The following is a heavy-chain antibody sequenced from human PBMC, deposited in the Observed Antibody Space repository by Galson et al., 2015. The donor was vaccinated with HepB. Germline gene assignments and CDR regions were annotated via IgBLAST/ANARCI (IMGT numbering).Heavy chain of an antibody. J-gene: IGHJ6*02. D-gene: IGHD2-2*01. V-gene: IGHV1-69*04. CDR1: GGTFSSYT. CDR2: IIPILGIA. CDR3: ARDRSYCSSTSCQRYYYYYGMDV. Sequence: SVKVSCKASGGTFSSYTISWVRQAPGQGLEWMGRIIPILGIANYAQKFQGRVTITADKSTSTAYMELSSLRSEDTAVYYCARDRSYCSSTSCQRYYYYYGMDVWGQGTTVTVSS.